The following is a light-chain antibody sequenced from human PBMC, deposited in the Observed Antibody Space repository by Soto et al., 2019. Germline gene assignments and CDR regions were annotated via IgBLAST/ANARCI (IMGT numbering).Light chain of an antibody. CDR3: ASYTSSNSLV. V-gene: IGLV2-14*01. J-gene: IGLJ2*01. CDR2: DVR. Sequence: QSALTQPASVSGSPGQSITISCTGSNNDVGTYNDVSWYQQPPGKAPRLLIYDVRDRPSGISNRFSGSKSANTASLTISGLQADDAADYYCASYTSSNSLVFGGWTKVTVL. CDR1: NNDVGTYND.